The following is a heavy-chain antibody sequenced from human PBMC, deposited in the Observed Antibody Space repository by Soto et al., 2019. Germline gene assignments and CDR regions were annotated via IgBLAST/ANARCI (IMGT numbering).Heavy chain of an antibody. J-gene: IGHJ4*02. D-gene: IGHD3-22*01. Sequence: PGGSLRLSCAASGFIFSNYAMSWVRQAPGKGLEWVSAISFSGGSTYYADSVKGRFSISRDNSKNTLHLQMNSLTAEDTAVYYCAKVLPTYDYDISGSLDYWGQGT. CDR1: GFIFSNYA. V-gene: IGHV3-23*01. CDR2: ISFSGGST. CDR3: AKVLPTYDYDISGSLDY.